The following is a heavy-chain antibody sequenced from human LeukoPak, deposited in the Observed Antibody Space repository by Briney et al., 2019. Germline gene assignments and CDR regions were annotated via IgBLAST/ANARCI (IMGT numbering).Heavy chain of an antibody. CDR2: ISSSSSYI. D-gene: IGHD6-13*01. V-gene: IGHV3-21*01. J-gene: IGHJ4*02. CDR3: ARDEWQQQLVHPFDY. Sequence: GGYLRLSCAASGFTFSSYSMNWVRQAPGKGLEWVSSISSSSSYIYYADSVKGRFTISRDNAKNSLYLQMNSLRAEDTAVYYCARDEWQQQLVHPFDYWGQGTLVTVSS. CDR1: GFTFSSYS.